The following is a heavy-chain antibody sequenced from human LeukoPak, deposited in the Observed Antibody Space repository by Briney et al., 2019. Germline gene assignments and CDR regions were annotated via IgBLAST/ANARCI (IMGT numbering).Heavy chain of an antibody. CDR1: GFTFISYG. J-gene: IGHJ4*02. CDR3: AKEQRVYGSGSYYRGGFDY. V-gene: IGHV3-30*18. D-gene: IGHD3-10*01. Sequence: GGSLRLSCAASGFTFISYGMHWVRQAPGKGLEWVAVISHDGSNKYYADSVKGRFTISRNNSKNTLYLQMNSLRAEDTAVYYCAKEQRVYGSGSYYRGGFDYWGQGTLVTVSS. CDR2: ISHDGSNK.